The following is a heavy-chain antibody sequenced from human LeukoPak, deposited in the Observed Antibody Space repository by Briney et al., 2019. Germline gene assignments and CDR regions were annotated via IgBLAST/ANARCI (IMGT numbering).Heavy chain of an antibody. CDR2: IRYDGSNK. V-gene: IGHV3-30*02. CDR3: AKESGGGGSWAHYFDY. J-gene: IGHJ4*02. Sequence: GGSLRLSCAASGFTFSSYGMHWVRQAPGKGLEWVAFIRYDGSNKYYADSVKGRFTISRDNSKNTLYLQMNSLRAEDTAVYYCAKESGGGGSWAHYFDYWGQGTLVTVSS. D-gene: IGHD2-15*01. CDR1: GFTFSSYG.